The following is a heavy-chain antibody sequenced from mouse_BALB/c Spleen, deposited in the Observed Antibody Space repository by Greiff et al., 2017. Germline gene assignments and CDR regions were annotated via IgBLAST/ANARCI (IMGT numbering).Heavy chain of an antibody. J-gene: IGHJ3*01. CDR3: AIAYYRYDGAWFAY. CDR2: ISDGGSYT. V-gene: IGHV5-4*02. D-gene: IGHD2-14*01. CDR1: GFTFSDYY. Sequence: EVQLVESGGGLVKPGGSLKLSCAASGFTFSDYYMYWVRQTPEKRLEWVATISDGGSYTYYPDSVKGRFTISRDNAKNNLYLQMSSLKSEDTSMYYCAIAYYRYDGAWFAYWGQGTLVTVSA.